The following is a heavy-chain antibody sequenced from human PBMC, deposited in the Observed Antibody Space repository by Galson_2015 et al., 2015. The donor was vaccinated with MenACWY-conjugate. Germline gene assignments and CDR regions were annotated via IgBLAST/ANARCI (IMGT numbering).Heavy chain of an antibody. J-gene: IGHJ4*02. D-gene: IGHD3-22*01. CDR3: ARWGNSASYSPSLDY. CDR2: INAGNGNT. Sequence: SVKVSCKASGYTFTSYSLHWVRQAPGQRLEWLGWINAGNGNTEYSQKFQGRVTISRDASASTAYMELTSLRSEDTSVYYCARWGNSASYSPSLDYWGQGTLVTVSS. V-gene: IGHV1-3*01. CDR1: GYTFTSYS.